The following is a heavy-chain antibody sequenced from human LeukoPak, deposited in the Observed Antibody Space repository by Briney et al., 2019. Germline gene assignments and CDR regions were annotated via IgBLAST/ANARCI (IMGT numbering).Heavy chain of an antibody. D-gene: IGHD3-22*01. J-gene: IGHJ5*02. CDR3: ARDYYYDSSGSSPRANWFDP. V-gene: IGHV1-69*05. CDR2: IIPIFDTP. CDR1: GGTFSNYA. Sequence: SVKVSCKASGGTFSNYAISWVRQAPGQGLEWMGGIIPIFDTPNFAQKFQGRVTMTRDTSTSTVYMELSSLRSEDTAVYYCARDYYYDSSGSSPRANWFDPWGQGTLVTVSS.